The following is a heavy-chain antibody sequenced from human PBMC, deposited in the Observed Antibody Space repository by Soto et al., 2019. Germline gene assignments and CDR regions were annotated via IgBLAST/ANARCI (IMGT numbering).Heavy chain of an antibody. V-gene: IGHV4-39*02. J-gene: IGHJ3*02. CDR1: GGSISSSSYY. CDR3: ARRTWGEAVAGTLAFDI. Sequence: QLQLQASGPGLVKPSETLSLTCTVSGGSISSSSYYWGWIRQPPGKGLEWIGSIYYSGSTYYNPSLKSRITIAADPSKNHSSLKLSSVTAADTAVYYCARRTWGEAVAGTLAFDIWGQGTMVTVSS. CDR2: IYYSGST. D-gene: IGHD6-19*01.